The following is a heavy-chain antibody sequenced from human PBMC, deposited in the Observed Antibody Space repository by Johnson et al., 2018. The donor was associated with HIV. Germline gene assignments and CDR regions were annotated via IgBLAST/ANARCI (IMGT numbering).Heavy chain of an antibody. Sequence: QVQLVESGGGLVQPGRSLRLSCAASGFTFSSYEMNWVRQAPGKGLEWVSHIHSDGSSTNYADSVRGRFTISRDNSKNTLYLQMNSLRAEDSAVYYCAASWYGVSRPNAFDIWGQGTMVTVSS. V-gene: IGHV3-NL1*01. CDR2: IHSDGSST. CDR3: AASWYGVSRPNAFDI. CDR1: GFTFSSYE. J-gene: IGHJ3*02. D-gene: IGHD2-2*01.